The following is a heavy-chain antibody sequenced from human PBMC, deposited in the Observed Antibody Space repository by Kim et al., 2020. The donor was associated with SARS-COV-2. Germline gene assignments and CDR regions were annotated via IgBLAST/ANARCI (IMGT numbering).Heavy chain of an antibody. J-gene: IGHJ4*02. CDR3: ARNGDYRTFDS. Sequence: ASVKVSCKASGYSFTSNAMHWVRQAPGQRLERMGWITTGNGNTKYSAKFQGRVTITSDISASTVYMVLSSVRSEDTAVYYCARNGDYRTFDSWGQGTLVTVSS. V-gene: IGHV1-3*04. D-gene: IGHD4-17*01. CDR2: ITTGNGNT. CDR1: GYSFTSNA.